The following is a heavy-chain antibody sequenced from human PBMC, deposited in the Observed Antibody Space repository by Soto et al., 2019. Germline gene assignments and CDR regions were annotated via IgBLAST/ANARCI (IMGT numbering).Heavy chain of an antibody. CDR3: ARITMVRGVIMWLDY. J-gene: IGHJ4*02. D-gene: IGHD3-10*01. CDR1: GGSVSSGSYY. CDR2: IYYSGST. V-gene: IGHV4-61*01. Sequence: PSETLSLTCTVSGGSVSSGSYYWSWIRQPPGKGLEWIGYIYYSGSTNYNPSLKSRVTISVDTSKNQFSLKLSSVTAADTAVYYCARITMVRGVIMWLDYWGQGTLVTVSS.